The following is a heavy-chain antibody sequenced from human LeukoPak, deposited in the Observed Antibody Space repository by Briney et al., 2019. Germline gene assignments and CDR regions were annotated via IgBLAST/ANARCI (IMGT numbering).Heavy chain of an antibody. J-gene: IGHJ6*03. CDR2: INPNSGGT. Sequence: ASVKVSCKASGYTFIAYYMFWVRQAPGQGLEWMGWINPNSGGTNYAQKFQGRVTMTRDTSISTAYMELSRLRSDDTAVYYCARVVVVPAAIAIYYYYYMDVWGKGTTVTVSS. V-gene: IGHV1-2*02. CDR3: ARVVVVPAAIAIYYYYYMDV. D-gene: IGHD2-2*01. CDR1: GYTFIAYY.